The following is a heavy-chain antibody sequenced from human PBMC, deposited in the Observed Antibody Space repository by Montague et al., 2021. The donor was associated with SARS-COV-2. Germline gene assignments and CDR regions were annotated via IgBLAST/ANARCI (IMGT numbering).Heavy chain of an antibody. V-gene: IGHV3-9*01. D-gene: IGHD6-19*01. Sequence: SLRLSCPASGFVFDDYAMHWVRQTPGKGLEWVSGISWDSRRTDYVKSVKGRFTVSRDNAKNSLYLEMNSLRVEDTALYYCAKDSGFSSGWEPGDDAFDMWGQGTMVIVSS. CDR3: AKDSGFSSGWEPGDDAFDM. CDR2: ISWDSRRT. J-gene: IGHJ3*02. CDR1: GFVFDDYA.